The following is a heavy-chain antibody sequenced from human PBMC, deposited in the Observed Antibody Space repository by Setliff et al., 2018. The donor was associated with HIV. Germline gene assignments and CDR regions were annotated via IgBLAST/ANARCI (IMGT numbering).Heavy chain of an antibody. CDR3: TRLAGGYADY. CDR1: GASFTTHY. CDR2: ISTSGST. Sequence: SETLSLTCTVSGASFTTHYWSLIRQPPGKGLEWIGCISTSGSTNHNPSLKSRVTLSIDMSKNQFSLKMSSVTAADTAVYYCTRLAGGYADYWGQGTLVTVS. D-gene: IGHD5-12*01. J-gene: IGHJ4*02. V-gene: IGHV4-4*09.